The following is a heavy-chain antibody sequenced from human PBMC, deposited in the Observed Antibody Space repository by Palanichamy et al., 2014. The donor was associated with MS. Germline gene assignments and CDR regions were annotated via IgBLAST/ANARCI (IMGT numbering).Heavy chain of an antibody. J-gene: IGHJ4*02. CDR1: GFTFTSYA. CDR3: ARVDYRGSSIWDY. CDR2: INAGHGDT. Sequence: QVQLVQSGAEVKKPGASVMISCKASGFTFTSYALHWVRQAPGQRPEWMGWINAGHGDTKYSQDFQGRVTITRDTSATTAYMELSGLRSEDTAVYYCARVDYRGSSIWDYWGQGTQVTVSS. V-gene: IGHV1-3*01. D-gene: IGHD6-6*01.